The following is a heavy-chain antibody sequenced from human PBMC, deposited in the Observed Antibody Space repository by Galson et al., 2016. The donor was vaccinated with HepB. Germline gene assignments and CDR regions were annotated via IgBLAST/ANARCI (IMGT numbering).Heavy chain of an antibody. Sequence: LRLSCAASGFTFSSHDMNWVRQAPGKGLEWVSSISSSSAYIYYADSVKGRFTISRDNAKNSLYLQMNSLRAEDTAVYYCAREGSWPRDFDYWGQGTLVTVSS. CDR3: AREGSWPRDFDY. CDR2: ISSSSAYI. J-gene: IGHJ4*02. CDR1: GFTFSSHD. D-gene: IGHD6-13*01. V-gene: IGHV3-21*01.